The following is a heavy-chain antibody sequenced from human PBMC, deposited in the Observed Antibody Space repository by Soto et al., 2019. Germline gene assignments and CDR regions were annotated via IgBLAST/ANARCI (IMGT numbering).Heavy chain of an antibody. Sequence: QVQLQQWGAGLLTPSETLFLTCAVYGGSFSGFYWNWIRQPPGKGLEWIGEIDQSGTTTYNPSLKSRVIISAVTSKNQFSLKLTSVTAADAAVYYCARRDSTVWGQGTLVTVSS. V-gene: IGHV4-34*01. CDR2: IDQSGTT. D-gene: IGHD2-21*02. J-gene: IGHJ4*02. CDR3: ARRDSTV. CDR1: GGSFSGFY.